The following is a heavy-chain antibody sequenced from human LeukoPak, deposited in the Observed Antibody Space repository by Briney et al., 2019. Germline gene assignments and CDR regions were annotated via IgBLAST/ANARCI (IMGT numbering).Heavy chain of an antibody. D-gene: IGHD3-10*01. CDR3: ARHPELYFFDY. Sequence: PSEILSLTRTVSAGSISSYYWSWIRQPPGRGLEWIGYISYSGSTNYNPSLKSRVTISADTSKNQVSLTLSSVTAADTAVYYCARHPELYFFDYWGQGTLVTVSS. CDR1: AGSISSYY. V-gene: IGHV4-59*08. J-gene: IGHJ4*02. CDR2: ISYSGST.